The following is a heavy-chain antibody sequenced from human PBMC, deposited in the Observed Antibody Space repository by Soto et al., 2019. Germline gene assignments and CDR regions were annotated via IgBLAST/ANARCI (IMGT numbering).Heavy chain of an antibody. D-gene: IGHD1-26*01. V-gene: IGHV3-23*01. CDR1: GFTFSTYT. J-gene: IGHJ4*02. Sequence: EVQLLESGGGLVQPGGSLRLSCAASGFTFSTYTMSWVRQAPGKGLEWVSDISGSGGSTYYADSVKGRFTISRDNSKNTVYLHMNSLRAEDTAVYYCAKRPLKFSGSYFDYWGQGALVTVSS. CDR3: AKRPLKFSGSYFDY. CDR2: ISGSGGST.